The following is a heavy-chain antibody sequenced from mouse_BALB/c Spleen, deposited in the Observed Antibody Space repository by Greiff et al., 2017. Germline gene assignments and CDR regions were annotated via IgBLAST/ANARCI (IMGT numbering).Heavy chain of an antibody. Sequence: VQVVESGPGLVAPSQSLSITCTVSGFSLTSYGVHWVRQPPGKGLEWLGVIWAGGSTNYNSALMSRLSISKDNSKSQVFLKMNSLQTDDTAMYYCAREVRREGVVDYWGQGTTLTVSS. CDR3: AREVRREGVVDY. V-gene: IGHV2-9*02. J-gene: IGHJ2*01. CDR1: GFSLTSYG. D-gene: IGHD2-14*01. CDR2: IWAGGST.